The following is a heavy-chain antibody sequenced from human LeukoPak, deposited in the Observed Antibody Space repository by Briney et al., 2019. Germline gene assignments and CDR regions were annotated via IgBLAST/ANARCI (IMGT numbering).Heavy chain of an antibody. J-gene: IGHJ4*02. CDR1: GGSISSYY. D-gene: IGHD6-19*01. V-gene: IGHV4-59*01. CDR2: IYYSGST. Sequence: SETLSLTCTVSGGSISSYYWSWIRQPPGKGLEWIGYIYYSGSTNYNPSLKSRVTISVDTSKNQFSLKLSPVTAADTAVYYCARDAGTGYSSGWYPFDYWGQGTLVTVSS. CDR3: ARDAGTGYSSGWYPFDY.